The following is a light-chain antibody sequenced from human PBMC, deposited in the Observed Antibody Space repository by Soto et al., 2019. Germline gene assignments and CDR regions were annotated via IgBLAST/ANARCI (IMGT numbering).Light chain of an antibody. V-gene: IGKV1-39*01. J-gene: IGKJ5*01. CDR3: QQLNYWPRIT. CDR2: AAS. Sequence: DIQMTQSPSSRSASVEERVMITCRASQSISNHLNWYQQKPGKAPKLLIFAASSLQSGVPSRFSGSRSGPDFTLTISSLQSEDFAVYYCQQLNYWPRITFGQGTRLEI. CDR1: QSISNH.